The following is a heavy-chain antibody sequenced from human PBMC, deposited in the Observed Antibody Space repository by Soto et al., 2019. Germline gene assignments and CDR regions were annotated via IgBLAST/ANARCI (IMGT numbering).Heavy chain of an antibody. Sequence: EVQLVESGGGLVQPGRSLRLSCAASRFTFDDYAMHWVRQAPGKGLEWVSGISWNSGSIGYADSVKGRFTISRDNAKNSLYLQMNSLRAEDTALYYCAKDMGRRIAAAGREGYFYYWGQGTLVTVSS. CDR3: AKDMGRRIAAAGREGYFYY. J-gene: IGHJ4*02. D-gene: IGHD6-13*01. V-gene: IGHV3-9*01. CDR2: ISWNSGSI. CDR1: RFTFDDYA.